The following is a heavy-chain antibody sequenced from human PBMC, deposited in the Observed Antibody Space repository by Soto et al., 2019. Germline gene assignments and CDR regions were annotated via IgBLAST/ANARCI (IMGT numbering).Heavy chain of an antibody. D-gene: IGHD2-15*01. Sequence: EVQLVESGGGLVQPGGSLRLSCAASGFTFSDHYMQWVRQAPGKGLEWVGRSRNKANGYTTEYAASVKGRFTISSEDSTNSVDLQMNNLKTEYTSVYYCARDGYSGGIHCSGYYWGQGPLVTVSS. CDR1: GFTFSDHY. CDR3: ARDGYSGGIHCSGYY. CDR2: SRNKANGYTT. J-gene: IGHJ4*02. V-gene: IGHV3-72*01.